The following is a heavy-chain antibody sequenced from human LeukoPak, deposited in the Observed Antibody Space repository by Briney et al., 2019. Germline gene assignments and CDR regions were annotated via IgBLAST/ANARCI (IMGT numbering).Heavy chain of an antibody. CDR2: IRYDGSNK. Sequence: PGGSLRLSCAASGFTFSSYGMHWVRQAPGKGLEWVAFIRYDGSNKYYADSVKGRFTISRDNAKNSLYPQMNSLRAEDTALYYCVRGGLSLDYWGQGTLVTVSS. CDR1: GFTFSSYG. J-gene: IGHJ4*02. D-gene: IGHD3-16*02. V-gene: IGHV3-30*02. CDR3: VRGGLSLDY.